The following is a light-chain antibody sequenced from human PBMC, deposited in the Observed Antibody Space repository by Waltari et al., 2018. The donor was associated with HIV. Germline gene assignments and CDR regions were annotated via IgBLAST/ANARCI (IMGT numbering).Light chain of an antibody. CDR2: EVN. CDR3: SSYAGSNSWV. Sequence: QSALTQPPSASGSPGQSVTFSCTGTSSDIGGYNYVSWYQQYPGKAPKVMIHEVNKRPSGVPDRFSGSKSGNTASLTVSGLQAEDEAYYYCSSYAGSNSWVFGGGTKLTVL. J-gene: IGLJ3*02. CDR1: SSDIGGYNY. V-gene: IGLV2-8*01.